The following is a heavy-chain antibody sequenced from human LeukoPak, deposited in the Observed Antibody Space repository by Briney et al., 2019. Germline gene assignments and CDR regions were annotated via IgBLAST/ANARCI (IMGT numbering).Heavy chain of an antibody. V-gene: IGHV3-9*01. CDR1: RFSFGDYA. Sequence: PGGCLRLSCAASRFSFGDYAMYWVWQTPGKGLWWVSGISWNSGNIGYADSVKGRFSISRDNAKNSLYLQMNSLRAEDTALYYCANLHDSSGAEEDDWCQGTRVTVSS. D-gene: IGHD3-22*01. J-gene: IGHJ4*02. CDR2: ISWNSGNI. CDR3: ANLHDSSGAEEDD.